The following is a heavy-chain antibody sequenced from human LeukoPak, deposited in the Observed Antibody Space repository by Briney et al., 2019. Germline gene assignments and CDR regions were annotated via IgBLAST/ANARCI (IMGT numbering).Heavy chain of an antibody. CDR3: AREDSGSYYVDY. CDR1: GFTFSSYS. J-gene: IGHJ4*02. V-gene: IGHV3-21*01. Sequence: KTGGSLRLSCAASGFTFSSYSMNWVRQAPGKGLEWVSSISSSSSYIYYADSVKGRFTISRDNAENSLYLQMNSLRAEDTAVYYCAREDSGSYYVDYWGQGTLVTVSS. CDR2: ISSSSSYI. D-gene: IGHD1-26*01.